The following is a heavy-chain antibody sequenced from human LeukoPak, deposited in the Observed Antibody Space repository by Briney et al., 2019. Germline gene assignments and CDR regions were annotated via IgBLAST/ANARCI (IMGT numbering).Heavy chain of an antibody. Sequence: GESLKISCKGSGYSFTSYWIGWVCQMPGKGLEWMGIIYPGDSDTTYSPSFQGQVTISADKSISAAYLQWSSLKASDTAMYYCARHDCGGGSCYGWFDPWGQGTLVTVSS. D-gene: IGHD2-15*01. V-gene: IGHV5-51*01. CDR2: IYPGDSDT. CDR1: GYSFTSYW. CDR3: ARHDCGGGSCYGWFDP. J-gene: IGHJ5*02.